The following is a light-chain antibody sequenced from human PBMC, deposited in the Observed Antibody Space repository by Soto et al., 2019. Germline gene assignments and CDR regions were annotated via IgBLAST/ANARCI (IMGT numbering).Light chain of an antibody. CDR3: QQYRSSPLIT. Sequence: EIVLTQSPGTLSLSPGQRATLSCRASQRLSASDIGRYQQKRGRAPKCLIYGVASNATGIPDRFSGSGSGTDFTLTISRLEPEDFAVDHCQQYRSSPLITFGQGTRLEIK. CDR2: GVA. V-gene: IGKV3-20*01. J-gene: IGKJ5*01. CDR1: QRLSASD.